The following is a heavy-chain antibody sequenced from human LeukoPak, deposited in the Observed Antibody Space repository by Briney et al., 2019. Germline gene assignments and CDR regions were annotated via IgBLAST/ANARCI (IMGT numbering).Heavy chain of an antibody. Sequence: SETLSLTCTVSGGSISSYYRSWIRQPPGKGLEWIGYIYYSGSTNYNPSLKSRVTISVDTSKNQFSLKLSSVTAADTAVYYCARHNVVPDEITNGMDVWGQGTTVTVSS. CDR1: GGSISSYY. CDR2: IYYSGST. D-gene: IGHD1-1*01. CDR3: ARHNVVPDEITNGMDV. J-gene: IGHJ6*02. V-gene: IGHV4-59*08.